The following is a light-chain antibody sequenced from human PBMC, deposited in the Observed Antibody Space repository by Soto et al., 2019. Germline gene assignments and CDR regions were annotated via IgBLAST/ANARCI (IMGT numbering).Light chain of an antibody. Sequence: DIQLTQSPSTLSASVGDRVTITCRASQTINTWLAWYQQKPGKGPKLLIYKASRLESGVPSRFSGSGSGTEFTLTISSLQPDDLATYFCQQYNHYYSFGQGTKLEIK. V-gene: IGKV1-5*03. CDR3: QQYNHYYS. CDR2: KAS. CDR1: QTINTW. J-gene: IGKJ2*03.